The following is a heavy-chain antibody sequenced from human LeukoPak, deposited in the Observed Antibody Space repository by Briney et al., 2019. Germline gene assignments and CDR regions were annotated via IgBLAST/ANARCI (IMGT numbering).Heavy chain of an antibody. J-gene: IGHJ6*03. Sequence: SETLSLTCTVSGGSISSSSYYWGWIRQPPGKGLEWIGSIYYSGSTYYNPSLKSRVTISVDTSKNQFSLKLSSVTAADTAVYCCASQFWSGYYNYYYYYYMDVWGKGTTVTVSS. CDR1: GGSISSSSYY. CDR2: IYYSGST. V-gene: IGHV4-39*01. D-gene: IGHD3-3*01. CDR3: ASQFWSGYYNYYYYYYMDV.